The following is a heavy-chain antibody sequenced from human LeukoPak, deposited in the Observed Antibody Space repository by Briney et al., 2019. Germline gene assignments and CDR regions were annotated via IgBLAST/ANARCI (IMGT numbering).Heavy chain of an antibody. D-gene: IGHD3-22*01. CDR2: ISYDGSNK. V-gene: IGHV3-30*04. CDR3: TTMGFLGPHYYDSSGYY. CDR1: GFTFSSYA. J-gene: IGHJ4*02. Sequence: PGGSLRLSCAASGFTFSSYAMHWVRQAPGKGLEWVAVISYDGSNKYYADSVKGRFTISRDNSKNTLYLQMNSLKTEDTAVYYCTTMGFLGPHYYDSSGYYWGQGTLVTVSS.